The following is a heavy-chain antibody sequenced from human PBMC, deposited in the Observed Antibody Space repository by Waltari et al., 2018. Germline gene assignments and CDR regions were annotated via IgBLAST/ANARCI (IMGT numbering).Heavy chain of an antibody. Sequence: QLQLQESGPGLVKPSETLSLTCTVSGGSISSSSYYWGWIRQPPGKGLEWIGSIYYSGRTYYNPSLKSRVTISVDTSKNQFSLKLSSVTAADTAVYYCARLFAGGSGWYEENYWGQGTLVTVSS. CDR2: IYYSGRT. V-gene: IGHV4-39*01. D-gene: IGHD6-19*01. CDR3: ARLFAGGSGWYEENY. CDR1: GGSISSSSYY. J-gene: IGHJ4*02.